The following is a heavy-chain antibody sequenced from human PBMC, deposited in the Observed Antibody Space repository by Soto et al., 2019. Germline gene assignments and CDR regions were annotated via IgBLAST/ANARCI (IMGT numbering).Heavy chain of an antibody. D-gene: IGHD3-9*01. CDR3: AKGEYYDILTGQPPWGYYYGMDV. V-gene: IGHV3-30*18. CDR1: GFSFSDYY. Sequence: PGGSLRLSCAASGFSFSDYYMSWIRQAPGKGLEWVAVISYDGSNKYYADSVKGRFTISRDNSKNTLYLQMNSLRAEDTAVYYCAKGEYYDILTGQPPWGYYYGMDVWGQGTTVTVSS. J-gene: IGHJ6*02. CDR2: ISYDGSNK.